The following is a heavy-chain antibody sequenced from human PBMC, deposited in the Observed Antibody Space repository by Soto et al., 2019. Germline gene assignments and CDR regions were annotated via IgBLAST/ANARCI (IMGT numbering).Heavy chain of an antibody. V-gene: IGHV3-53*01. D-gene: IGHD6-19*01. CDR1: GFTVSSKY. J-gene: IGHJ4*02. Sequence: EVQLVESGGGLIQPGGSLRLSCAASGFTVSSKYMTWVRQAPGKGLEWVSVIYGGGPTYYADSVKGRFTISRDNSKNTLYRQMNSLRAEDTAVYYCVQTTGWPGFDFWGQGTLFTVSS. CDR3: VQTTGWPGFDF. CDR2: IYGGGPT.